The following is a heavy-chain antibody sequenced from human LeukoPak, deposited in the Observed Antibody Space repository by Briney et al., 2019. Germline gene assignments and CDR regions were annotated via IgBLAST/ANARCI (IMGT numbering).Heavy chain of an antibody. J-gene: IGHJ4*02. D-gene: IGHD3-3*01. CDR3: ARHVEWLFFLFDY. CDR1: GGSISSYY. CDR2: IYYSGST. V-gene: IGHV4-59*08. Sequence: SETLSLTCTVSGGSISSYYWSWIRQPPGKGLEWIGYIYYSGSTNYNPSLKSRVTISVDTSKNQFSLKLSSVTAADTAVYYCARHVEWLFFLFDYWGQGTLVTVSS.